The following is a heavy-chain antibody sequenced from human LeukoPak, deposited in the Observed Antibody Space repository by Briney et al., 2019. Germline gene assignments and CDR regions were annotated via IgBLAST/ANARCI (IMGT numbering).Heavy chain of an antibody. Sequence: PGGSLRLSCAASGFTFKTYSMNWVRQAPGKGLEWVSSISGGSNYIYYADSVKGRFTISRDNAKNSLYLQMNSLRAEDTAVYCCARDESGSRFDYWGQGTLVTVSS. CDR3: ARDESGSRFDY. CDR1: GFTFKTYS. D-gene: IGHD1-26*01. J-gene: IGHJ4*02. CDR2: ISGGSNYI. V-gene: IGHV3-21*01.